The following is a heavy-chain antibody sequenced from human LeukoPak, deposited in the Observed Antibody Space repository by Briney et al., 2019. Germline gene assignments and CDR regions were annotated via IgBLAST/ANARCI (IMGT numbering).Heavy chain of an antibody. CDR2: ISRSGSTK. CDR3: ARGDIWYSAFDI. CDR1: GFTFSDYN. Sequence: PGGSLRLSCAASGFTFSDYNMRWIRQAPGKGLEWVSSISRSGSTKYYADSVKGRFTISRDNAKNSLYLQMNSLRAEDTAVYYCARGDIWYSAFDIWGQGTMVTVSS. V-gene: IGHV3-11*04. D-gene: IGHD3-10*01. J-gene: IGHJ3*02.